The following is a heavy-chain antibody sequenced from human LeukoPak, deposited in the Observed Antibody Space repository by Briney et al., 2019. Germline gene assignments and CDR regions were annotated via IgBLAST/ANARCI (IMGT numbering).Heavy chain of an antibody. CDR1: GGSMNSNRYY. V-gene: IGHV4-39*01. CDR2: VSYTGST. J-gene: IGHJ4*02. Sequence: PSETLSLTCTVSGGSMNSNRYYWAWIRQPPGKGLEWIGSVSYTGSTHYNPSLKSRVTVAVAVDTSKKQFSLRLSSVTAADTAVYYCARAIWLGEGHDYWGQGSLVTVSS. CDR3: ARAIWLGEGHDY. D-gene: IGHD3-10*01.